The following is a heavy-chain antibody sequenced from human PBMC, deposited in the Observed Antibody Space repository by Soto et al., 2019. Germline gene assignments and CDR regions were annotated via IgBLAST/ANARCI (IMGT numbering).Heavy chain of an antibody. J-gene: IGHJ4*02. V-gene: IGHV3-23*01. CDR1: GFTFSSYA. Sequence: GGSLRLSCAASGFTFSSYAMSWVRQAPGKGLEWVSAISGSGGSTYYADSVKGRFTISRDNSKNTLYLQMNSLRAEDTAVYYCAKDFLPAHSSSWFDYWGQGTLVTVSS. D-gene: IGHD6-13*01. CDR2: ISGSGGST. CDR3: AKDFLPAHSSSWFDY.